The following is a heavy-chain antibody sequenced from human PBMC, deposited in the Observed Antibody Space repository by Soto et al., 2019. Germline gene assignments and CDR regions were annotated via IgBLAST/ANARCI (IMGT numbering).Heavy chain of an antibody. D-gene: IGHD6-19*01. CDR3: AKDVRLGLYGMYV. Sequence: QVQLVESGGGVVQPGRSLRLSCAASGFTFSSYGMHWVRQAPGKGLEWVAVISYDGSNKYYADSVKGRFTISRDNSKNTMYLQMNSLRAEDTAVYYCAKDVRLGLYGMYVWGQGTTVTVS. CDR2: ISYDGSNK. CDR1: GFTFSSYG. J-gene: IGHJ6*02. V-gene: IGHV3-30*18.